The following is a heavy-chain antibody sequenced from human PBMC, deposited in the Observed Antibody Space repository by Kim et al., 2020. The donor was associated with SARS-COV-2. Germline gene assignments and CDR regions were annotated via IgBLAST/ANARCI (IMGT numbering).Heavy chain of an antibody. J-gene: IGHJ4*02. V-gene: IGHV4-39*01. CDR3: ASRRWLHSKNNDY. D-gene: IGHD5-12*01. Sequence: YNPSLKSRVTISVDTSKNQFSLKLSSVTAADTAVYYCASRRWLHSKNNDYWGQGTLVTVSS.